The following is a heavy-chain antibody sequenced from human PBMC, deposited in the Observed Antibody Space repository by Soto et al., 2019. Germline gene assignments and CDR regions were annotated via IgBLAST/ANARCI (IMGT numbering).Heavy chain of an antibody. CDR1: GFTFSSYW. D-gene: IGHD2-15*01. CDR2: IKQDGSEK. CDR3: ARDTTGLNIALYYYCGMDV. J-gene: IGHJ6*02. Sequence: EVQLVESGGGLVQPGGSLRLSCAASGFTFSSYWMSWVRQAPGKGLEWVANIKQDGSEKYYVDSVKGRFTISRDNAKNSLYLQMNGLRAEDTAVYYCARDTTGLNIALYYYCGMDVWGQGTTVTVSS. V-gene: IGHV3-7*05.